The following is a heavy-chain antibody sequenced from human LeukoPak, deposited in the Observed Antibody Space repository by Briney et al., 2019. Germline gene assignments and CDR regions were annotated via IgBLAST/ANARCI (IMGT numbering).Heavy chain of an antibody. Sequence: GGSLRLSCAASGFTFSSYSMNWVRQAPGKGLEWVSYISSSSSTIYYADSVKGRFTISRDNDKNSLYLQMNSLRAEDTAVYYCARDRILDDFWSGYYMGGAFDIWGQGTMVTVSS. CDR2: ISSSSSTI. CDR3: ARDRILDDFWSGYYMGGAFDI. D-gene: IGHD3-3*01. V-gene: IGHV3-48*01. J-gene: IGHJ3*02. CDR1: GFTFSSYS.